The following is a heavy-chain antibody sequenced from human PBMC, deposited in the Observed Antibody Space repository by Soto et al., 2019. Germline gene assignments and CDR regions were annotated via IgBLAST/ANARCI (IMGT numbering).Heavy chain of an antibody. CDR1: GYTFTSYD. CDR2: MNPNSGNT. J-gene: IGHJ6*03. D-gene: IGHD3-10*01. V-gene: IGHV1-8*01. CDR3: ARSIWFGELSDYYYYMDV. Sequence: ASVKVSCKASGYTFTSYDINWVRQATGQGLEWMGWMNPNSGNTGYAQKFQGRVTMTRDTSTSTVYMELSSLRPEDTAVYYCARSIWFGELSDYYYYMDVWGKGTTVTVSS.